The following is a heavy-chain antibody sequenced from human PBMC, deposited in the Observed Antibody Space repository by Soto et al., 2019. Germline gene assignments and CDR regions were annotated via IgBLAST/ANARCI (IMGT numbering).Heavy chain of an antibody. CDR1: GFTFSSYA. Sequence: QVQLVESGGGVVQPGRSLRLSCAASGFTFSSYAMHWVRQAPGKGLEWVAVISYDGSNKYYADSVKGRFTISRDNSKNTLYLQMNSLRAEDTAVYYCARLPSSSGRDHCDYWGQGTLVTVSS. CDR3: ARLPSSSGRDHCDY. CDR2: ISYDGSNK. J-gene: IGHJ4*02. D-gene: IGHD2-15*01. V-gene: IGHV3-30-3*01.